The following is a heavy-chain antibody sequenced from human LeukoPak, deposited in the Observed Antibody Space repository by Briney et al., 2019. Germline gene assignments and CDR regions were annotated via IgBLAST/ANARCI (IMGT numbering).Heavy chain of an antibody. D-gene: IGHD4-17*01. CDR3: ATERDYGDRFFDY. CDR1: GGSISSGDYY. V-gene: IGHV4-31*03. Sequence: PSETLSLTCTVSGGSISSGDYYWSWVRQHPGKGLEWIGYIYNSGSTYYNPSLKSRVTISVDTSKNQFSLKLNSVTAADTAVYFRATERDYGDRFFDYWGQGTLVTVSS. CDR2: IYNSGST. J-gene: IGHJ4*02.